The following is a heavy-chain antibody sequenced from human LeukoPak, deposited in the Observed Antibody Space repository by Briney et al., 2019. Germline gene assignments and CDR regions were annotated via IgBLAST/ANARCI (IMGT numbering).Heavy chain of an antibody. V-gene: IGHV3-66*01. J-gene: IGHJ6*02. CDR2: IYSGGST. Sequence: GGSLRLSCAASGLTVSSSYMSWVRQAPGKGLEWVSAIYSGGSTYYADSVKGRFTISRDNSKNTLSLQMNSLRAEDTAVYYCARDPVGAIGYGMDVWGQGTTVTVSS. CDR3: ARDPVGAIGYGMDV. D-gene: IGHD1-26*01. CDR1: GLTVSSSY.